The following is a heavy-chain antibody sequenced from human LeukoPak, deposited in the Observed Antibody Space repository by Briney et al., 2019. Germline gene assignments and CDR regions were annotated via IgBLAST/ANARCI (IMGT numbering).Heavy chain of an antibody. D-gene: IGHD6-19*01. Sequence: GASVKVSCKASGYTFTGYYMHWVRQAPGQGLEWMGWINPNSGGTNYAQKFQGRVTMTRDTSISTAYMELSRLRSDDTAVYYCATGSDRLISGKTPKGIAVGYWGQGTLVTVSS. CDR1: GYTFTGYY. CDR3: ATGSDRLISGKTPKGIAVGY. J-gene: IGHJ4*02. V-gene: IGHV1-2*02. CDR2: INPNSGGT.